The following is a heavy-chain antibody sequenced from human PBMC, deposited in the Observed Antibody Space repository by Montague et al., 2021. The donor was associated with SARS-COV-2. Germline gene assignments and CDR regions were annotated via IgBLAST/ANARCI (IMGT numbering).Heavy chain of an antibody. CDR2: IFHSGIT. CDR1: GGSINSYY. Sequence: SETLSLTCSVSGGSINSYYWSWIRQSPGKGLEWIGYIFHSGITDYNPSLKSRVTISVDMSKNQFSLQLNSVTAADSAVYYCARTEYNWNDWFDPRGQGTLVTVSS. J-gene: IGHJ5*02. V-gene: IGHV4-59*13. D-gene: IGHD1-20*01. CDR3: ARTEYNWNDWFDP.